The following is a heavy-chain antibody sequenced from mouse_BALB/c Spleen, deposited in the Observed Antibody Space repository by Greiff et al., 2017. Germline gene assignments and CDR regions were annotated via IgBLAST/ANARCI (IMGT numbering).Heavy chain of an antibody. CDR2: ISSGGGST. CDR3: ARDGAAWFAY. CDR1: GFAFSSYD. V-gene: IGHV5-12-1*01. J-gene: IGHJ3*01. D-gene: IGHD1-1*02. Sequence: DVLLVESGGGLVKPGGSLKLSCAASGFAFSSYDMSWVRQTPEKRLEWVAYISSGGGSTYYPDTVKGRFTISRDNAKNTLYLQMSSLKSEDTAMYYCARDGAAWFAYWGQGTLVTVSA.